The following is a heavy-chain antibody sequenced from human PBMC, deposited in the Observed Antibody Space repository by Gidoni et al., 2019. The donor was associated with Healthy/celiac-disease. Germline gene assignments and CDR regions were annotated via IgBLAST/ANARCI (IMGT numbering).Heavy chain of an antibody. CDR2: IYPGDSDT. V-gene: IGHV5-51*03. Sequence: EVQLLRSGAEVNKPGQSLKFSCMGSVYSFTSYWIGGVPQMPGKGLEWIGIIYPGDSDTRYSQSFQGQVTMSADKTISTAYLQWSSLKASDTAMYYCARLGRRDAFDIWGQGTMVTVSS. D-gene: IGHD1-26*01. J-gene: IGHJ3*02. CDR3: ARLGRRDAFDI. CDR1: VYSFTSYW.